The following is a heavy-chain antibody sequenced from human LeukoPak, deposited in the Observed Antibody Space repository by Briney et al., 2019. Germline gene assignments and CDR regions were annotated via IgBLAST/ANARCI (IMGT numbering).Heavy chain of an antibody. V-gene: IGHV4-31*03. CDR2: IYYSGST. CDR3: ARFPPLRYGDSGFWYFDL. CDR1: GGSISSGGYY. J-gene: IGHJ2*01. Sequence: PSETLSLTCTVSGGSISSGGYYWSWIRQHPGKGLEWIGYIYYSGSTYYNPSLKSRVTISVDTSKNQFSLKLSSVTAADTAVYYCARFPPLRYGDSGFWYFDLWGRGTLVTVSS. D-gene: IGHD4-17*01.